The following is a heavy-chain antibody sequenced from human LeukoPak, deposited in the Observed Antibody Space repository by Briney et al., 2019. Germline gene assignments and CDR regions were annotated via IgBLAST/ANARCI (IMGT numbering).Heavy chain of an antibody. V-gene: IGHV3-23*01. CDR3: ARDLLLWFGELPSGGMDV. D-gene: IGHD3-10*01. Sequence: GGSLRLSCAASGFTFSNYAMSWVRQAPGKGLEWVSAISGSGGGTYYADSVKGRFTISRDNSKNTLYLQMNSLRAEDTALYYCARDLLLWFGELPSGGMDVWGQGTTVAVSS. CDR1: GFTFSNYA. CDR2: ISGSGGGT. J-gene: IGHJ6*02.